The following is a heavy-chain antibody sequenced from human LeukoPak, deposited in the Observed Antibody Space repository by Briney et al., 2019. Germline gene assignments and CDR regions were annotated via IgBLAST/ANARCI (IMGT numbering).Heavy chain of an antibody. CDR1: GVTVSSNY. J-gene: IGHJ4*02. Sequence: GGSLRLSCAASGVTVSSNYISWVRQAPGKGLEWVSVIYSDGRTYYTDSVKGRFTISRDNSKNTLYLQMNSLRAEDTAVYYCARDMMADFQWLVPDYWGQGTLVTVSS. D-gene: IGHD6-19*01. V-gene: IGHV3-53*05. CDR3: ARDMMADFQWLVPDY. CDR2: IYSDGRT.